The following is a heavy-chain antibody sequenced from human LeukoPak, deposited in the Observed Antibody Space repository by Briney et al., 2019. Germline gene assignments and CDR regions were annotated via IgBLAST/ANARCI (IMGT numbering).Heavy chain of an antibody. CDR1: GGSISSSSYY. J-gene: IGHJ3*02. CDR2: IYYSGST. D-gene: IGHD3-10*01. Sequence: SETLSLTCTVSGGSISSSSYYWGWVRQPPGKGLEWIGSIYYSGSTYYNPSLKSRVTISVDTSKNQFSLKLGSVTAADTAVYYCARVGISVRGVIIENAFDIWGQGTMVTVSS. CDR3: ARVGISVRGVIIENAFDI. V-gene: IGHV4-39*07.